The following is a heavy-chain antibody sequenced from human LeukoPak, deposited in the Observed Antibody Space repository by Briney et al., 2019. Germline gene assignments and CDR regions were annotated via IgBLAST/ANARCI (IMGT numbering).Heavy chain of an antibody. CDR2: VSYSGSYI. Sequence: WESLRLSCAASRFTFSTYTMNWVRQAPGKGLEWVSSVSYSGSYIYYADSVKGRFNTSRDNPNNSLYLQMNSLRAKDTAVYYCAREAVRTFDYWGEGTLVT. CDR1: RFTFSTYT. CDR3: AREAVRTFDY. V-gene: IGHV3-21*01. D-gene: IGHD3/OR15-3a*01. J-gene: IGHJ4*02.